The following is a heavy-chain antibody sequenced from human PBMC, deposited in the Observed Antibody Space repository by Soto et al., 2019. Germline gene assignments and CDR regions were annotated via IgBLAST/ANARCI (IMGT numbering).Heavy chain of an antibody. CDR1: GFSLSTSGVG. CDR2: IYWDDSK. V-gene: IGHV2-5*02. Sequence: QITLKESGPALVKPTQTLTLTCTFSGFSLSTSGVGVGWIRQPPGKALEWLAVIYWDDSKNYSPSLESRLTLPKDNSKNQVVLTMTNMDPVDTAPYYYAQKGYGDYPLDSWGQGTLVTVSS. J-gene: IGHJ4*02. D-gene: IGHD4-17*01. CDR3: AQKGYGDYPLDS.